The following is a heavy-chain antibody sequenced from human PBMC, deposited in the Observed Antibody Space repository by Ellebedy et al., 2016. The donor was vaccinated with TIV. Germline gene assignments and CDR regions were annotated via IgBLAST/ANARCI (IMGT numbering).Heavy chain of an antibody. D-gene: IGHD3-10*01. J-gene: IGHJ5*02. CDR3: ARDPGSEAYFDP. Sequence: SETLSLTCSVSGGSLMSYYWSWIRQPAGKGLEWIGRIYITGSTNYNPSLKSRVTMSLDTSKNQFSLRLTSVSAADTAVYYCARDPGSEAYFDPWGQGILVTVSS. CDR1: GGSLMSYY. CDR2: IYITGST. V-gene: IGHV4-4*07.